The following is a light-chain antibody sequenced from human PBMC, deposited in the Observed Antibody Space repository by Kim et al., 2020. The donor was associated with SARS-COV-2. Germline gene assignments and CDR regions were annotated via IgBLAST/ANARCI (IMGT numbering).Light chain of an antibody. CDR2: KDS. V-gene: IGLV3-25*03. CDR1: ALPKQF. J-gene: IGLJ3*02. CDR3: QSADSSGTYPYWV. Sequence: GQTARLTCSGDALPKQFAYWYQQKPGQAPVLVIYKDSERPSGIPERFSGSSSGTTVTLTISGVQAEDEADYYCQSADSSGTYPYWVFGGGTQLTVL.